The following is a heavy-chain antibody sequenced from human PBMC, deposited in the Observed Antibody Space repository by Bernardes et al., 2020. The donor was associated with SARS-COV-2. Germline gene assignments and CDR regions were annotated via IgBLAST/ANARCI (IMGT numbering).Heavy chain of an antibody. V-gene: IGHV3-7*01. CDR1: GFAFSNSW. D-gene: IGHD2-21*01. CDR3: ARDHMAPFDY. CDR2: IKQDESDK. J-gene: IGHJ4*02. Sequence: VGSLRLSCAASGFAFSNSWMTWVRQAPGKGLEWVANIKQDESDKYYVDSVKGRFTISRDNAKNSLYLQMNSLRAEDTAVYYCARDHMAPFDYWGQGTLVTVSS.